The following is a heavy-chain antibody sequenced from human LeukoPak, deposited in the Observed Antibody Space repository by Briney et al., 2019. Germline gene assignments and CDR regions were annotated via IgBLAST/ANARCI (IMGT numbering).Heavy chain of an antibody. CDR3: AVSVQAASIPAFDY. CDR2: IHPSSGGT. J-gene: IGHJ4*02. D-gene: IGHD6-25*01. Sequence: ASVKVSCRASGDTHTVHNMHWMRQAPGQGLEWMGWIHPSSGGTKYAQKFQGRVTMTRDTSISTAYMELSSLGSDDTAVYYCAVSVQAASIPAFDYWGQGALVNVSS. V-gene: IGHV1-2*02. CDR1: GDTHTVHN.